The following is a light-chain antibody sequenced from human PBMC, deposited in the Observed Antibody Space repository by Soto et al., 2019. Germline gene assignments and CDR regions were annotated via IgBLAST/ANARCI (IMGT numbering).Light chain of an antibody. J-gene: IGLJ2*01. V-gene: IGLV2-8*01. CDR2: EVV. Sequence: QSVLTQPPSASGSPGQSVTISCTGTINDVGGYNYVSWYQQYPGEAPKLMIYEVVKRPSGVPDRFSGSKSGNTASLTVSGLQAEDEADYYCCSYAGHTNVLFGGGTKL. CDR1: INDVGGYNY. CDR3: CSYAGHTNVL.